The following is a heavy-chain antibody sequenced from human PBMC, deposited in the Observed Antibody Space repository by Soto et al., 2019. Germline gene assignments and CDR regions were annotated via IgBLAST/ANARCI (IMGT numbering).Heavy chain of an antibody. V-gene: IGHV1-69*01. CDR1: GGTFSSYA. J-gene: IGHJ6*02. Sequence: QVQLVQSGAEVKKPGSSVKVSCKASGGTFSSYAISWVRQAPGQGLEWMGGITPIFGTANYAQKFQGRVTITADESTSTAYMELSSLRSEDTAVYYCASPWGDGYNYDYYYGMDVWGQGTTVTVSS. CDR3: ASPWGDGYNYDYYYGMDV. D-gene: IGHD5-12*01. CDR2: ITPIFGTA.